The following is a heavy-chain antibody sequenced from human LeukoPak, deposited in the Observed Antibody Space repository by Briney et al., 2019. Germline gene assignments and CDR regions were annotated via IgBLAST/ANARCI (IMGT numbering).Heavy chain of an antibody. CDR3: ARGRQQLVRYYYGMDV. V-gene: IGHV4-59*12. J-gene: IGHJ6*02. CDR1: AGSISSDY. Sequence: SETLSLTCSVSAGSISSDYWSWIRQPPGKGLEWIGYIYHSGSTNYNPSLKSRVTISVDTSKNQFSLKLSSVTAADTAVYYCARGRQQLVRYYYGMDVWGQGTTVTVSS. CDR2: IYHSGST. D-gene: IGHD6-13*01.